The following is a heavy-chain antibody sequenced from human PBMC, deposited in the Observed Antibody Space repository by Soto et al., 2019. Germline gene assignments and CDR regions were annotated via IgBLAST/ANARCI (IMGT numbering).Heavy chain of an antibody. CDR1: GYTFTSYD. CDR3: ARASQRFAVTPA. V-gene: IGHV1-8*01. Sequence: QVQLVQSGAEVKKPGASVKVSCKASGYTFTSYDINWVRQATGQGLAWMGWMNPNSGDTGYAQKFQGRVTMTRNTXXXXXXXXXXXXXXXXXAVYYCARASQRFAVTPAWGQGALVTVSS. D-gene: IGHD4-17*01. CDR2: MNPNSGDT. J-gene: IGHJ5*02.